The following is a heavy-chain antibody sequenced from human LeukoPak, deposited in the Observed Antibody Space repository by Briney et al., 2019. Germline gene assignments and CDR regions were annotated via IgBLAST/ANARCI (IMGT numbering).Heavy chain of an antibody. J-gene: IGHJ6*02. Sequence: ASVKVSCKASGYTFTSYGITWVRQAPGQGLEWMGWISTYNGNTNYEQNLQDRVTMTTDTSTSTAYMELRSLTFDDTAVYYCARVLRQGPYYYHGMDVWGQGTTVTVSS. V-gene: IGHV1-18*01. CDR3: ARVLRQGPYYYHGMDV. D-gene: IGHD3-3*01. CDR2: ISTYNGNT. CDR1: GYTFTSYG.